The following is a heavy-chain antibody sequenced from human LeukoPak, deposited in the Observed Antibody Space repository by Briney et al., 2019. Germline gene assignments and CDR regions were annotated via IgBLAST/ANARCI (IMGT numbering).Heavy chain of an antibody. V-gene: IGHV3-15*01. CDR3: TTDPGVRSSTVFDY. Sequence: GGSLRLSCAASGFTFSNAWMSWVRQAPGTGLEWVGRIKSKTDGGTTDYAAPVKGRFTISRDDSKNTLYLQMNSLKTEDTAVYYCTTDPGVRSSTVFDYWGQGTLVTVSS. J-gene: IGHJ4*02. CDR1: GFTFSNAW. D-gene: IGHD6-13*01. CDR2: IKSKTDGGTT.